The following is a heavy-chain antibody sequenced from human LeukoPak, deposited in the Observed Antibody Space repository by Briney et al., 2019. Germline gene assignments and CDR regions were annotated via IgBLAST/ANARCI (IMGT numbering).Heavy chain of an antibody. CDR2: ISKDGTGT. Sequence: GRSLRLSCAASGFTFSNYAIHWVRQAPGKGLEWAALISKDGTGTYYPDSVKGQFTISRDNSKNTLYLQMNSLRTEDTAMYYCAILGYSSSVFDCWGQGTLVTVSS. CDR1: GFTFSNYA. J-gene: IGHJ4*02. V-gene: IGHV3-30-3*01. D-gene: IGHD2-2*01. CDR3: AILGYSSSVFDC.